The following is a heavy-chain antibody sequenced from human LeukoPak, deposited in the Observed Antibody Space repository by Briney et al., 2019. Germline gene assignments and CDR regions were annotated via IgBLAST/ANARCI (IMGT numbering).Heavy chain of an antibody. CDR1: GGSMRSYY. Sequence: PSETLSLTCTVSGGSMRSYYWSWIRPPPGKGLEWIAYISHSGNTNYNPSLKSRVTISVDTSKNQFSLQLSSVTAADTAVYYCARHGGGWSFDYWGQGTLVTVSS. D-gene: IGHD6-19*01. V-gene: IGHV4-59*08. CDR2: ISHSGNT. CDR3: ARHGGGWSFDY. J-gene: IGHJ4*02.